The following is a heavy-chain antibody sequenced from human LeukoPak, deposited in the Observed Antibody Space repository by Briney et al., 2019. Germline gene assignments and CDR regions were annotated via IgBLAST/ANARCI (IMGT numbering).Heavy chain of an antibody. V-gene: IGHV3-53*01. D-gene: IGHD2-8*02. CDR3: ATSSGAPGNM. CDR2: IYSGGST. CDR1: GFTVSSNY. J-gene: IGHJ4*02. Sequence: GGSLRLSCAASGFTVSSNYMSWVRQAPGKGLEWVSVIYSGGSTYYADSVKGRFTISRDNAKNSLYLQMNSLRAEDTGVYYCATSSGAPGNMWGQGTLVTVSS.